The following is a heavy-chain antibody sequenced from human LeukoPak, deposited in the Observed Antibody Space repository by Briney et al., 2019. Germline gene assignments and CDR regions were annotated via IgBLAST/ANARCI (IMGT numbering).Heavy chain of an antibody. CDR3: AKDMGSIAAAGMDV. CDR1: GFTFDDYA. Sequence: PGRSLRLSCAASGFTFDDYAMHWVRQAPGKGLEWVSGISWNGGSIGYADSAKGRFTISRDNAKNSLYLQMNSLRAEDTALYYCAKDMGSIAAAGMDVWGQGTTVTVSS. V-gene: IGHV3-9*01. J-gene: IGHJ6*02. D-gene: IGHD6-13*01. CDR2: ISWNGGSI.